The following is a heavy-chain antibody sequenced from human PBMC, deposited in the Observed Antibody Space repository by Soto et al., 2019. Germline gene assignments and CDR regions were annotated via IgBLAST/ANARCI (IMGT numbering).Heavy chain of an antibody. D-gene: IGHD3-22*01. CDR1: GFTFSSYA. V-gene: IGHV3-23*01. J-gene: IGHJ1*01. CDR3: ATYYYDSSGYGTEYFQH. Sequence: EVQLLESGGGLVQPGGSLRLSCEASGFTFSSYAMSWVRQAPGKGLEWVSAISGSGGSTYYADSVKGRFTISRDNSKNTLYLQMNSLRAEDTAVYYCATYYYDSSGYGTEYFQHWGQCTLVTVSS. CDR2: ISGSGGST.